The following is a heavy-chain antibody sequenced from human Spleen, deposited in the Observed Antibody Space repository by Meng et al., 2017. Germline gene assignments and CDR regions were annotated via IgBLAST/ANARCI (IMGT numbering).Heavy chain of an antibody. CDR3: TADGYSGSYYHPPAFDY. CDR1: GFTFSSYS. J-gene: IGHJ4*02. D-gene: IGHD1-26*01. CDR2: MKSNVDGGTV. Sequence: GESLKISCAASGFTFSSYSMNWVRQAPGKGLEWIGRMKSNVDGGTVDYAAAVKGRFFISRDDSENTFYLQMNSLKTEDTAVYYCTADGYSGSYYHPPAFDYWGQGTLVTVSS. V-gene: IGHV3-15*01.